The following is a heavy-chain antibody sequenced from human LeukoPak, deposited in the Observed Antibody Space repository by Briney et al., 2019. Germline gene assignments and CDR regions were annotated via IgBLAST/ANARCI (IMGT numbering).Heavy chain of an antibody. V-gene: IGHV1-3*03. Sequence: AAVKVSCKASGYTFTSYAMHWVGQAPGQRLEWMGWINAGNGNAKYSQEFQDRGTITRDTSASTAYMELSSLRSEDMAVYYCAREGIAAAGIDYWGQGTLVTVSS. CDR2: INAGNGNA. CDR3: AREGIAAAGIDY. D-gene: IGHD6-13*01. J-gene: IGHJ4*02. CDR1: GYTFTSYA.